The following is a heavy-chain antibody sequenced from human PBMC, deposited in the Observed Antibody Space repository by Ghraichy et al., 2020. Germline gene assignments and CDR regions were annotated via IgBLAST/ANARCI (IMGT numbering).Heavy chain of an antibody. CDR2: ISLYSGDI. CDR1: GYTFSNYG. J-gene: IGHJ4*02. CDR3: ARDLAYADFDY. V-gene: IGHV1-18*04. Sequence: VKVSCKASGYTFSNYGISWVRQAPGQGLEWVGWISLYSGDIQYTQRLQGRVTITADKSTSTSYMELRSLTSDDTAIYYCARDLAYADFDYWGQGTLVTVSS. D-gene: IGHD2-8*01.